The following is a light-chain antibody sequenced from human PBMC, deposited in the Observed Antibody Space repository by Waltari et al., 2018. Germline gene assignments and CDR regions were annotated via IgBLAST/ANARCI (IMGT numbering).Light chain of an antibody. CDR1: SSDVGGYNY. CDR3: SSFTRTNSWV. V-gene: IGLV2-14*03. J-gene: IGLJ3*02. CDR2: DVN. Sequence: HSALAQPASVSGSPGQSITISCTGTSSDVGGYNYVSWYQQHPGKAPRLMIYDVNNRPSGLSNRCSGPKSGNTASLTISGLQAEDEADYYCSSFTRTNSWVFGGGTKLTVL.